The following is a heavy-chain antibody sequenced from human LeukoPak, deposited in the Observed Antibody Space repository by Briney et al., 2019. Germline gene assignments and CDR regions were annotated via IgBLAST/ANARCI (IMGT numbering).Heavy chain of an antibody. CDR1: GFSFSSYG. V-gene: IGHV3-33*01. D-gene: IGHD4-17*01. Sequence: PGRSLRLSCAASGFSFSSYGMHWVRQAPGKGLEWVAVIWYDGSNKYYADSVKGRFTISRDNSKNTLYLQMNSLRAEDTAVYYCARDGLRYTPGTYYHYYGMDVWGQGTTVTVSS. CDR2: IWYDGSNK. J-gene: IGHJ6*02. CDR3: ARDGLRYTPGTYYHYYGMDV.